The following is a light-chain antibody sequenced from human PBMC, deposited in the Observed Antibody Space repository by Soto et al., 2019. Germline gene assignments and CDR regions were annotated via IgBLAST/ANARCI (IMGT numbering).Light chain of an antibody. CDR2: SDT. CDR3: QVWDSGSAHVL. CDR1: NIGSKG. V-gene: IGLV3-21*01. J-gene: IGLJ2*01. Sequence: SSELTQPPSVSVAPGETARISCGGNNIGSKGVHWYQQKPGQAPVLVIYSDTDLPPVIPERFSGSNSANMATLTISRVEAGDEADYYCQVWDSGSAHVLFGGGTKL.